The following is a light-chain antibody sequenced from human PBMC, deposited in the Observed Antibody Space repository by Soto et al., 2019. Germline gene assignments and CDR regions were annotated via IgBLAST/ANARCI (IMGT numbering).Light chain of an antibody. Sequence: DIVMTQSPDSLAVSLGERATINCKSSQSVLYRSNNKNYLAWYQQKPGQPPKLLIYWASTRESGVPDRFSGSGSGTNFTRTISRLQAEDVAVYYCQQYYSTPPTFGQGTKVEI. J-gene: IGKJ1*01. CDR2: WAS. CDR3: QQYYSTPPT. V-gene: IGKV4-1*01. CDR1: QSVLYRSNNKNY.